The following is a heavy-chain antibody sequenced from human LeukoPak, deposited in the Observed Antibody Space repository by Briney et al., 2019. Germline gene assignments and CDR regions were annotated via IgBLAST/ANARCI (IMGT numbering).Heavy chain of an antibody. D-gene: IGHD6-19*01. CDR3: ARHRDYGTGWYGFDY. V-gene: IGHV4-59*08. J-gene: IGHJ4*02. Sequence: SETLSLTCTVSGGSISTYYWSWIRQPPGKGLEWKGYIYYSGSTNYNPSLKSRVTISVDTSKNQFSLRLSSVTAADTAVYYCARHRDYGTGWYGFDYWGQGSLVTVSS. CDR1: GGSISTYY. CDR2: IYYSGST.